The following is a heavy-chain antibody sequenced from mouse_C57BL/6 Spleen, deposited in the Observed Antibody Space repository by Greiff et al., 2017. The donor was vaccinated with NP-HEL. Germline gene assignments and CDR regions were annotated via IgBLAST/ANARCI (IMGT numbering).Heavy chain of an antibody. D-gene: IGHD1-1*01. J-gene: IGHJ4*01. CDR2: IYPYNGVS. CDR1: GYSFTGYY. V-gene: IGHV1-31*01. CDR3: AREEIYYYGSSSDAMDY. Sequence: EVQLQQSGPELVKPGASVKISCKASGYSFTGYYMHWVKQSHGNILDWIVYIYPYNGVSSYNQKFKGKATLTVDKSSSTAYMELRSLTSEDSAVYYCAREEIYYYGSSSDAMDYWGQGTSVTVSS.